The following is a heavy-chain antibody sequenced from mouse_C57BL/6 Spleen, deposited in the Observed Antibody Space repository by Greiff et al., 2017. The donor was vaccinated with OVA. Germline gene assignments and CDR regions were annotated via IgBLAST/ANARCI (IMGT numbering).Heavy chain of an antibody. Sequence: VKLMESGAELVRPGASVKLSCKASGYTFTDYYINWVKQRPGQGLEWIARIYPGSGNTYYNEKFKGKATLTAEKSSSTAYMQLSSLTSEDSAVYFCARFDGSYAMDYWGQGTSVTVSS. CDR1: GYTFTDYY. V-gene: IGHV1-76*01. J-gene: IGHJ4*01. CDR2: IYPGSGNT. D-gene: IGHD2-3*01. CDR3: ARFDGSYAMDY.